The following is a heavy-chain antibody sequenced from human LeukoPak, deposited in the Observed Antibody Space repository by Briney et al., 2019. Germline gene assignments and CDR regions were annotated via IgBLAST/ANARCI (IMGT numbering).Heavy chain of an antibody. CDR3: ASGQYYYYIDV. Sequence: SETLSLTCTVSGDSISSRSYYWGWIRQPPGKGLEWIGSIYYSGSTYYNPSLKSRVTILVDKSKNQFSLKLSSVTAADTAVYYCASGQYYYYIDVWGKGTTVTVSS. CDR2: IYYSGST. V-gene: IGHV4-39*07. J-gene: IGHJ6*03. CDR1: GDSISSRSYY.